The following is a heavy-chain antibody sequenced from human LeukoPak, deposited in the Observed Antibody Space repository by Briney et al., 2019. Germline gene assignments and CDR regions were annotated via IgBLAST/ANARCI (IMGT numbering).Heavy chain of an antibody. Sequence: MSSETLSLTCTVSGGSISSYYWSWIRQPPGKGLEWIGYIYYSGSTNYNPSLKSRVTISVDTSKNQFSLKLSSVTAADTAVYYCARGLRVGGGDCYIDYWGQGTLVTVSS. J-gene: IGHJ4*02. V-gene: IGHV4-59*12. CDR1: GGSISSYY. CDR3: ARGLRVGGGDCYIDY. CDR2: IYYSGST. D-gene: IGHD2-21*02.